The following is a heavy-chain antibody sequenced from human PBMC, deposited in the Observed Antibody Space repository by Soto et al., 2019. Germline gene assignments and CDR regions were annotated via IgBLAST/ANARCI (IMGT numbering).Heavy chain of an antibody. CDR1: GGSFSDYY. CDR2: INHSGST. CDR3: ARARKGSGSDYYYHYGMDV. D-gene: IGHD3-3*01. V-gene: IGHV4-34*01. Sequence: SETLSLTCSVYGGSFSDYYWSWIRQPPGKGLERIGEINHSGSTNYNPSLKSRVTISVHTSKNQFSLKLSSVTAADTAVYYCARARKGSGSDYYYHYGMDVWGKGTTVTAPQ. J-gene: IGHJ6*04.